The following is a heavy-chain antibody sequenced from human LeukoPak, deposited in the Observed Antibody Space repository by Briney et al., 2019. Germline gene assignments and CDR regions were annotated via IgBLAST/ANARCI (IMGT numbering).Heavy chain of an antibody. J-gene: IGHJ4*02. CDR2: VSGSGGST. D-gene: IGHD3-10*01. Sequence: GGSLRLSCAASGFTFSSYAMSWVRQAPGKGLEWVSTVSGSGGSTYYADSVKGRFTISRDNSKNTFYLQMNSLRAEDTAVYYCAKDYRGGIGIAFDYWGQGTLVTVSS. V-gene: IGHV3-23*01. CDR3: AKDYRGGIGIAFDY. CDR1: GFTFSSYA.